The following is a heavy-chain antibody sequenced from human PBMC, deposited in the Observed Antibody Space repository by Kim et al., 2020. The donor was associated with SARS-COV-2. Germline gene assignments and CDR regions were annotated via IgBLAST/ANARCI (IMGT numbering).Heavy chain of an antibody. V-gene: IGHV1-69*04. D-gene: IGHD6-19*01. CDR2: IIPILGIA. J-gene: IGHJ5*02. Sequence: SVKVSCKASGGTFSSYAISWVRQAPGQGLEWMGRIIPILGIANYAQKFQGRVTITADKSTSTAYMELSSLRSEDTAVYYCARDPREQWLVRVFHSWFDPWGQGTLITVSS. CDR3: ARDPREQWLVRVFHSWFDP. CDR1: GGTFSSYA.